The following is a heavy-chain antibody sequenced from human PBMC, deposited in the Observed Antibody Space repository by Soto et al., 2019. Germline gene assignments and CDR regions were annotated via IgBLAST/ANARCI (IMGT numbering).Heavy chain of an antibody. CDR3: ARGSSGRLGGFDYYYGMDV. V-gene: IGHV1-69*13. Sequence: SVKVSCKASGGTFSSYAISWVRQAPGQGLEWMGGIIPIFGTANYAQKFQGRVTITADESTSTAYMELSSLRSEDTAVYYCARGSSGRLGGFDYYYGMDVWGQGTTVTVS. D-gene: IGHD3-10*01. J-gene: IGHJ6*02. CDR2: IIPIFGTA. CDR1: GGTFSSYA.